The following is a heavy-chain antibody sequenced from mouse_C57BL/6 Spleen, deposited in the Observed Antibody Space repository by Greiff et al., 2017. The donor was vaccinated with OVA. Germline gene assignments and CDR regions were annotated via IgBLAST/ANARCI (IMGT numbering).Heavy chain of an antibody. V-gene: IGHV2-5*01. J-gene: IGHJ3*01. CDR3: AKNQLGRGFAY. CDR2: IWRGGST. D-gene: IGHD4-1*02. CDR1: GFSLTSYG. Sequence: VQGVESGPGLVQPSQSLSITCTVSGFSLTSYGVHWVRQSPGKGLEWLGVIWRGGSTDYNAAFLSRMSITQDNSKSQVFFKMNSLQADDTAIYYCAKNQLGRGFAYWGQGTLVTVSA.